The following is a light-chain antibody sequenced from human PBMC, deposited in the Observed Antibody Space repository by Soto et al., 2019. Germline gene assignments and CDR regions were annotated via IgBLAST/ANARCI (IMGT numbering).Light chain of an antibody. V-gene: IGKV3-20*01. CDR3: QQFGRSPGFT. J-gene: IGKJ3*01. CDR1: QNINSRY. Sequence: EIVLTQSPGTLSLSPGERATLSCRASQNINSRYLAWYQQKPGQAPRLLIYGASSRATGIPDRFSGSGSGTDVTLTISRLEPEDFAVYYCQQFGRSPGFTFGPWTKVDIK. CDR2: GAS.